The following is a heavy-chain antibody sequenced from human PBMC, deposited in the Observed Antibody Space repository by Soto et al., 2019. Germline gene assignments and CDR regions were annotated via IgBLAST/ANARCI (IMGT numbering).Heavy chain of an antibody. J-gene: IGHJ4*02. V-gene: IGHV1-69*13. CDR1: GGTFSSYA. Sequence: SVKVSCKASGGTFSSYAISWVRQAPGQGLEWMGGIIPIFGTANYAQKFQGRVTITADESTSTAYVELSSLRSEDTAVYYCARVGRIAAAGSPSYYFDYWGQGTLVTVSS. CDR2: IIPIFGTA. D-gene: IGHD6-13*01. CDR3: ARVGRIAAAGSPSYYFDY.